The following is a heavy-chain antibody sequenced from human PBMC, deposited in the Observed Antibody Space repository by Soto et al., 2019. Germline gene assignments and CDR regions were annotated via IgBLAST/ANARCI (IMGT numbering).Heavy chain of an antibody. V-gene: IGHV4-30-2*01. CDR2: IYHSGST. Sequence: QLQLQESGSGLVKPSQTLSLTCAVSGGSISSGGYSWSWIRQPPGKGLEWIGYIYHSGSTYYNPXXKSRVTIPVDXXKXQXXLKLSSVTAADTAVYYCARASGGTRSYYYYYGMDVWGQGTTVTVSS. D-gene: IGHD2-15*01. CDR3: ARASGGTRSYYYYYGMDV. CDR1: GGSISSGGYS. J-gene: IGHJ6*02.